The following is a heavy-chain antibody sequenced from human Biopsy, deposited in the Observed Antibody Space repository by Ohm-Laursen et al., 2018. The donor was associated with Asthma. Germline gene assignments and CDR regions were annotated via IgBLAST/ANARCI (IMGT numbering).Heavy chain of an antibody. CDR2: TNERGVT. J-gene: IGHJ6*02. Sequence: SDTLSLTCDVYPGSFSGFFWTWIRRSPGKGLEWIGETNERGVTNNNPSLKSQVIISIDTYWNRVSLKLTSVTAADTAVYYCARGPELDVWGQGTTVTVSS. V-gene: IGHV4-34*01. CDR1: PGSFSGFF. CDR3: ARGPELDV.